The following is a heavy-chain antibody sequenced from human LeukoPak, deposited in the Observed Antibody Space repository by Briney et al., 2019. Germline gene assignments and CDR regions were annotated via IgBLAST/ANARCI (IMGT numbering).Heavy chain of an antibody. V-gene: IGHV1-69*13. J-gene: IGHJ4*02. CDR1: GGTFSSYA. CDR3: ARTSSGWYGGGDY. Sequence: SVNVSCKASGGTFSSYAISWVRQAPGQGLEWMGGIIPIFGTANYAQKFQGRVTITADESTSTTYMELSSLRSEDTAVYYCARTSSGWYGGGDYWGQGTLVTVSS. D-gene: IGHD6-19*01. CDR2: IIPIFGTA.